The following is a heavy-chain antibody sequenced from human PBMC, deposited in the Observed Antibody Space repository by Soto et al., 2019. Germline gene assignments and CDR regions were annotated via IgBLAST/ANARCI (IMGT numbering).Heavy chain of an antibody. J-gene: IGHJ4*02. CDR2: INANNGKP. D-gene: IGHD6-13*01. CDR3: VVSRGWWAFHY. Sequence: QVLLVQSGAEVKKPGASVQISCKASGYTFTTYDMHWVRQAPGQRLEWMGSINANNGKPKYSQRFQGGATFTRDTSATTVYMDLSSLISEDTAVYYSVVSRGWWAFHYWGQGTLVTVSS. CDR1: GYTFTTYD. V-gene: IGHV1-3*01.